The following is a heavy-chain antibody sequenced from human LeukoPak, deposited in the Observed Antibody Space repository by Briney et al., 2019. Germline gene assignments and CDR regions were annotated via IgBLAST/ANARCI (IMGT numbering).Heavy chain of an antibody. CDR1: GFTFSSYG. Sequence: GSLRLSCAASGFTFSSYGMHWVRQAPGKGLEWVAFIRYDGSNKYYADSVKGRFTISRDNAENALYLQMSSLRADDTAVYYCARDTSGSGSYELDYWGQGTLVTVSS. J-gene: IGHJ4*02. CDR3: ARDTSGSGSYELDY. D-gene: IGHD3-10*01. V-gene: IGHV3-30*02. CDR2: IRYDGSNK.